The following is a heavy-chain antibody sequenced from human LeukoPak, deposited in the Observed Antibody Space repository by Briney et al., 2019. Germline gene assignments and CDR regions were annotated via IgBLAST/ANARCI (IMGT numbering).Heavy chain of an antibody. D-gene: IGHD1-26*01. CDR1: GFTFSGYA. CDR2: ISASGGST. J-gene: IGHJ4*02. Sequence: PGGSLRLSCTASGFTFSGYAMNWVRQAPGKGLEWVSGISASGGSTYYADFVKGRFTISRDNSKNTLSLQMINLRAEDTAVYYCAKDAASIVGAKGLDYWGQGTLVTVSS. V-gene: IGHV3-23*01. CDR3: AKDAASIVGAKGLDY.